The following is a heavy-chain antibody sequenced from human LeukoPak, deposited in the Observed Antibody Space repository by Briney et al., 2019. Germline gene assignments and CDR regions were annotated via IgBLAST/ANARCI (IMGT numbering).Heavy chain of an antibody. CDR1: GGSISSYY. CDR3: ARLNYHDSTVRWDPFDY. V-gene: IGHV4-4*07. D-gene: IGHD3-22*01. Sequence: PSETLSLTCTVSGGSISSYYWSWIRQPAGKGLEWIGRIYTSGSTNYNPSLKSRVTMSVDTSKNQFSLKLSSVTAADTAVYYCARLNYHDSTVRWDPFDYWGQETLVTVSS. J-gene: IGHJ4*02. CDR2: IYTSGST.